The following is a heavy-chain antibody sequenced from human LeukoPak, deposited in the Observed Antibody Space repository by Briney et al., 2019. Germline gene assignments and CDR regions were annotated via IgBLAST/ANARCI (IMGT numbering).Heavy chain of an antibody. CDR3: ARVIISTKYYSGMDV. CDR1: GFTFSTYV. Sequence: GRSLRLSCAGSGFTFSTYVIHWVRQTPGKGLEWAALISYDGNSKYYADSVKDRFTISRDNSKNTVYLQMDSLRPEDTAVYYCARVIISTKYYSGMDVWGQGTTVTVSS. V-gene: IGHV3-30*03. J-gene: IGHJ6*02. D-gene: IGHD2/OR15-2a*01. CDR2: ISYDGNSK.